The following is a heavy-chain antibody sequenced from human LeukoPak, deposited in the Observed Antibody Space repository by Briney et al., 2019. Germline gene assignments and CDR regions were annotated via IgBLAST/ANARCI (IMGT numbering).Heavy chain of an antibody. D-gene: IGHD3-16*01. CDR3: AKGLGPQYTIDAFDI. CDR2: ISWNSGNI. Sequence: GGSLRLSCTVSGFTVSSNSMSWVRQAPGKGLEWVSGISWNSGNIGYADSVKGRFTISRDNAKNSLYLQMNSLRAEDMALYYCAKGLGPQYTIDAFDIWGQGTMVTVSS. J-gene: IGHJ3*02. CDR1: GFTVSSNS. V-gene: IGHV3-9*03.